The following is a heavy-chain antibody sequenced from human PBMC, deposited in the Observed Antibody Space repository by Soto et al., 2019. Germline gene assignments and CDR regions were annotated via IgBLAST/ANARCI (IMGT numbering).Heavy chain of an antibody. CDR2: IYHSGST. Sequence: QVQLQESGPGLVKPSGTLSLTCAVSGGSISSSNWWSWVRQPPGKGLEWIGEIYHSGSTNYNPSLKSRVTISLDKSKNQFSLKLRSVTAADTAVYYCARAPYLVGRLGEFDYWGQGTLVTVSS. CDR3: ARAPYLVGRLGEFDY. D-gene: IGHD2-15*01. V-gene: IGHV4-4*02. J-gene: IGHJ4*02. CDR1: GGSISSSNW.